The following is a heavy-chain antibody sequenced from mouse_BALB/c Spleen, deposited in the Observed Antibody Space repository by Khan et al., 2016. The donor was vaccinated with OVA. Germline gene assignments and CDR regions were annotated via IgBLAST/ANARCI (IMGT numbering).Heavy chain of an antibody. CDR1: GYTFTDFS. D-gene: IGHD1-1*02. Sequence: QVRLQQSGAELVRPGVSVKISCKGSGYTFTDFSMHWVKRSHAKSLEWIGVISTHYGDSIYNKNFKGKATLTVDRSDSAAYMELARLTSEDSANYDWARGSGRYRFAYWGQGTLVTVFA. CDR2: ISTHYGDS. J-gene: IGHJ3*01. V-gene: IGHV1S137*01. CDR3: ARGSGRYRFAY.